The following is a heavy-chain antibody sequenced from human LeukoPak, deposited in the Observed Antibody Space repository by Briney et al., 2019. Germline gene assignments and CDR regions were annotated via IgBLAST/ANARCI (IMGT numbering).Heavy chain of an antibody. Sequence: SETLSLTCTVSGGSVSSGSYYWSWIRQPPGKGLEWIGYIYYSGSTNYNPSLKSRVTISVDTSKNQFSLKLTSVTAADTAVYYCARARGATIFQSAFDIWGQGTMVTVSS. J-gene: IGHJ3*02. CDR3: ARARGATIFQSAFDI. V-gene: IGHV4-61*01. CDR2: IYYSGST. D-gene: IGHD5-24*01. CDR1: GGSVSSGSYY.